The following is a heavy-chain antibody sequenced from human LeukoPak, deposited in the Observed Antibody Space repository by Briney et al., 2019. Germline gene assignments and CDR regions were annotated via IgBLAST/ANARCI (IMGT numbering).Heavy chain of an antibody. CDR1: GGTFSRYA. CDR3: APEGPRDRDTAMVD. V-gene: IGHV1-69*04. CDR2: IIPILGIA. Sequence: ASVKVSCKASGGTFSRYAISWVRQAPGQGLEWMGRIIPILGIANYAQKFQGRVTFTADKSTSTAYMELSSLRSEETAVYYCAPEGPRDRDTAMVDWGQGTLVTVSS. D-gene: IGHD5-18*01. J-gene: IGHJ1*01.